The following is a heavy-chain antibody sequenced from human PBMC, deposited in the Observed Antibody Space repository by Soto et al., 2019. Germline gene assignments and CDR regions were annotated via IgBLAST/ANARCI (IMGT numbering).Heavy chain of an antibody. CDR3: AKGYSSSWTYRYYYYGMDV. V-gene: IGHV3-30*18. Sequence: GGSLRLSCAASGFTFSSYGMHWVRQAPGKGLEWVAVISYDGSNKYYADSVKGRFTISRDNSKNTLYLQMNSLRAEDTAVYYCAKGYSSSWTYRYYYYGMDVWGQGTTVTVSS. D-gene: IGHD6-13*01. CDR2: ISYDGSNK. J-gene: IGHJ6*02. CDR1: GFTFSSYG.